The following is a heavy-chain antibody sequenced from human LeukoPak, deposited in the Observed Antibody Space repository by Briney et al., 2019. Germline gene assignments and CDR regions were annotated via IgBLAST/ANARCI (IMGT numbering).Heavy chain of an antibody. J-gene: IGHJ4*02. CDR1: GFTFSTYA. CDR2: ISSSGDAT. V-gene: IGHV3-23*01. D-gene: IGHD1-7*01. Sequence: PGGSLRLSCAASGFTFSTYAMSWVRQAPGKGLEWVSAISSSGDATYYADSVKGRFTISRDKSKNTLYLQMNSLRAEDTALYYCAKGERWNYASYFDYWGQGTLVTVSS. CDR3: AKGERWNYASYFDY.